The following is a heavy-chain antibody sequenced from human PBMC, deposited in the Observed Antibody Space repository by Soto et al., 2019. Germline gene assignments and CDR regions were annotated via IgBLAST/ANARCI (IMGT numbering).Heavy chain of an antibody. V-gene: IGHV4-59*08. D-gene: IGHD2-15*01. J-gene: IGHJ4*02. CDR2: IYYSGST. CDR3: ARRYGGTFDY. Sequence: SETLSLTCAVYGVSISNYYWSWIRQPPGKGLEWIGYIYYSGSTNYNPSLKSRVTISVDTSKNQFSLKLSSVTAADTAVYYCARRYGGTFDYWGQGTLVTVSS. CDR1: GVSISNYY.